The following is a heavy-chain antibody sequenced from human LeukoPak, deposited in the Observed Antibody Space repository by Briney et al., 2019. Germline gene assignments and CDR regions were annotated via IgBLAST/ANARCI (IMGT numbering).Heavy chain of an antibody. CDR3: ARATYSSGWYLFDY. Sequence: GRSLRLSCAASGFTFSNYGMHCVRQAPGKGLEWVAGISEDGVNKYYADSVKGRFTISGDKSKNTLYLQMNRLRAEDTAVYYCARATYSSGWYLFDYWGQGTLVTVSS. V-gene: IGHV3-30*03. J-gene: IGHJ4*02. CDR2: ISEDGVNK. CDR1: GFTFSNYG. D-gene: IGHD6-19*01.